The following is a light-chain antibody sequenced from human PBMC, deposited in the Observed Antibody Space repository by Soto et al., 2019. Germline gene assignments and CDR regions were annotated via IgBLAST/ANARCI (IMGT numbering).Light chain of an antibody. CDR3: FSYAGSTYV. J-gene: IGLJ1*01. Sequence: QSVLTQPASVSGSPGQSITISCTGTSSDVVVYNYVSWYQQHPGRPPKLMIYDVTKWPSGVSNRFSGSKSGNTASLTISGLQAEDEADYYCFSYAGSTYVFGTGTKVTVL. V-gene: IGLV2-23*02. CDR1: SSDVVVYNY. CDR2: DVT.